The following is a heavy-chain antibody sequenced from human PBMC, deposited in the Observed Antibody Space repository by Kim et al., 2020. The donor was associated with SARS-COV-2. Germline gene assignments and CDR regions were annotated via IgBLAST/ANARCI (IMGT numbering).Heavy chain of an antibody. CDR3: SRLFRTRCCFDY. V-gene: IGHV4-39*01. CDR1: GDSINSRYY. CDR2: IYCDGST. J-gene: IGHJ4*01. Sequence: SETLSLTCTVSGDSINSRYYWAWIRQTPGRGLEWVGSIYCDGSTYYNPSLSSRITISVDTSKNEFSLKLSSVTAADTAVYYCSRLFRTRCCFDYWGHGTLVTVSS. D-gene: IGHD2-2*01.